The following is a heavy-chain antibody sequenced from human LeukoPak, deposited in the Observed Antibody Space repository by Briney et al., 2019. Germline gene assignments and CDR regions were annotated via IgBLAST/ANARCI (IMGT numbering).Heavy chain of an antibody. CDR3: AREYSSSSGRTFDY. CDR2: ISTTGST. D-gene: IGHD6-6*01. Sequence: SETLSLTCTVSGGCISSYYWNWIRQPAGKGLEWIGRISTTGSTNYNPSLKSRLTMSVDTSKNQFSLRLSSVSAADTAVYYCAREYSSSSGRTFDYWGQGTLVTVSS. J-gene: IGHJ4*02. CDR1: GGCISSYY. V-gene: IGHV4-4*07.